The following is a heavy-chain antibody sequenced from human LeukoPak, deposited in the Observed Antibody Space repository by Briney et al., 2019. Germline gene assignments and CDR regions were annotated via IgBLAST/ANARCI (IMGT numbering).Heavy chain of an antibody. CDR2: IYSGGST. Sequence: GGSLRLSCAASGFTFSSYGMHWVRQAPGKGLEWVSVIYSGGSTYYADSVKGRFTISRDNSNNTLYLQMNSLRAEDTAVYFCARDSSVANNYYFDYWGQGTLVTVSS. CDR3: ARDSSVANNYYFDY. CDR1: GFTFSSYG. D-gene: IGHD1/OR15-1a*01. J-gene: IGHJ4*02. V-gene: IGHV3-66*01.